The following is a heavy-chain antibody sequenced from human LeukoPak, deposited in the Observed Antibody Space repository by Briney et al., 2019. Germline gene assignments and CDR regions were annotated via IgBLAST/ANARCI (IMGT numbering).Heavy chain of an antibody. Sequence: GGSLRLSCAASGFPFSSYGMHWVRQAPGKGLEWVARLVYDERSDYANSVKGRFSISRDNSKNTLFLDMSDLRVEDTAVYYCARDLSAAFDFWGQGVLVTVSP. J-gene: IGHJ4*02. D-gene: IGHD6-19*01. CDR1: GFPFSSYG. CDR3: ARDLSAAFDF. CDR2: LVYDERS. V-gene: IGHV3-33*05.